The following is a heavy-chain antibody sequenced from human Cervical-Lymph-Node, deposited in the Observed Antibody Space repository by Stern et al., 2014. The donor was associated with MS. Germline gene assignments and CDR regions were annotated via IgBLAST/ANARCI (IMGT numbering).Heavy chain of an antibody. Sequence: MQLVESGGAVVQPGRSLRLSCAASGFTFSSYGMHWVRQAPGKGLEWGTGISYDGNHKYYAASVKGRFTISRDNSKNTLHLQMNSVTPDDTAIYYCARDYEDTSMLFDHWGQGTLVTVSS. J-gene: IGHJ4*02. CDR1: GFTFSSYG. CDR2: ISYDGNHK. D-gene: IGHD2-8*01. CDR3: ARDYEDTSMLFDH. V-gene: IGHV3-30*03.